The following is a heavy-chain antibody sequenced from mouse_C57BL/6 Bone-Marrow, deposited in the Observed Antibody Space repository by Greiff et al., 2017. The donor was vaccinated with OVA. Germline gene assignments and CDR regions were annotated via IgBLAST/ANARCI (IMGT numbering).Heavy chain of an antibody. V-gene: IGHV5-12*01. Sequence: DVKLVESGGGLVQPGGSLKLSCAASGFTFSDYYMYWVRQTPEKRLEWVAYISNGGGSTYYPDTVKGRFTISRDNAKNTLYLQMSRLKSEDTAMYYCARHGGSSGYWFAYWGQGTLVTVSA. CDR2: ISNGGGST. J-gene: IGHJ3*01. CDR3: ARHGGSSGYWFAY. CDR1: GFTFSDYY. D-gene: IGHD3-2*02.